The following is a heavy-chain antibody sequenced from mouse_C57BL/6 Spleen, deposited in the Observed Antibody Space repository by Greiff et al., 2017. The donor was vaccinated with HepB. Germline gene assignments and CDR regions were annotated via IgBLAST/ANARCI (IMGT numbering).Heavy chain of an antibody. CDR1: GYSFTGYY. Sequence: VQLQQSGPELVKPGASVKISCKASGYSFTGYYMNWVKQSPEKSLEWIGEINPSTGGTTYNQKFKAKATLTVDKSSSTAYMQLKSLTSEDSAVYYCARRENSYYFDYWGQGTTLTVSS. J-gene: IGHJ2*01. CDR3: ARRENSYYFDY. CDR2: INPSTGGT. V-gene: IGHV1-42*01.